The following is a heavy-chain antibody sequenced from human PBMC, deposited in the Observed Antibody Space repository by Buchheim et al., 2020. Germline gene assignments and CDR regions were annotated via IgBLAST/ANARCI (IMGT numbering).Heavy chain of an antibody. Sequence: QVQLVESGGGVVQPGRSLRLSCAASGFTFSTYGMHWVRQAPGKGLEWVAVISYDGSNKYYADSVKGRFTISRDNSKNTLYLRMNSLRAEDTAVYYCAKGLLLYADYYYYYMDVWGKGTT. CDR2: ISYDGSNK. CDR3: AKGLLLYADYYYYYMDV. J-gene: IGHJ6*03. D-gene: IGHD2-2*02. V-gene: IGHV3-30*18. CDR1: GFTFSTYG.